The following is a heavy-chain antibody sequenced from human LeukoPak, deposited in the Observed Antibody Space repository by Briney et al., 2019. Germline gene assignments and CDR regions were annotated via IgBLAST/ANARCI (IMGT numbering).Heavy chain of an antibody. J-gene: IGHJ5*02. D-gene: IGHD3-22*01. CDR3: ARDLKYYYDSSGYYYDWFDP. Sequence: GGSLRLSCAASGFTFSSYWMSWVRQAPGKGLEWVANIKQDGSEKYYVDSVKGRFTISRDNAKNSLYLQMNSLRAEDTAVYYCARDLKYYYDSSGYYYDWFDPWGQGTLVTVSS. V-gene: IGHV3-7*01. CDR2: IKQDGSEK. CDR1: GFTFSSYW.